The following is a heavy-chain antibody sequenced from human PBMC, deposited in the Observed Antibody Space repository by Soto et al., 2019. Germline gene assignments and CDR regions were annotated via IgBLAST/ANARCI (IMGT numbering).Heavy chain of an antibody. D-gene: IGHD6-19*01. Sequence: EVQLVESGGGLVQPGGSLRLSCAASGITFSSYDMHWVRQATGKGLEWVSAIGAGGDTYYPDSVKGRFTITRENAKNSLDLQMNSLSAGDTAGYYCAREGHSSGWDTWYFDLWGRGTLVTVSS. J-gene: IGHJ2*01. V-gene: IGHV3-13*01. CDR3: AREGHSSGWDTWYFDL. CDR1: GITFSSYD. CDR2: IGAGGDT.